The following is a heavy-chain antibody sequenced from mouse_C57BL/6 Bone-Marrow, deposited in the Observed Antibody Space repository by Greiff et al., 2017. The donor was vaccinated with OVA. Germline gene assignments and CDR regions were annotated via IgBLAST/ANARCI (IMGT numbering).Heavy chain of an antibody. D-gene: IGHD1-1*01. CDR2: ISDGGSYT. CDR3: ARNYGGDY. Sequence: VQLKESGGGLVKPGGSLKLSCAASGFTFSSYAMSWVRQTPEKRLEWVATISDGGSYTYYPDNVKGRFTISRDNAKNNLYLQMSHLKSEDTAMYYCARNYGGDYWGQGTTLTVSS. CDR1: GFTFSSYA. J-gene: IGHJ2*01. V-gene: IGHV5-4*01.